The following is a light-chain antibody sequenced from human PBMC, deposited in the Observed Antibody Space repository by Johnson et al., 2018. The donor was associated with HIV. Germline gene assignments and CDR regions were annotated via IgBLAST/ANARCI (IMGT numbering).Light chain of an antibody. J-gene: IGLJ1*01. CDR1: SSNIGNNY. V-gene: IGLV1-51*02. CDR3: GTWDSSLSAYV. Sequence: QSVLTQPPSVSAAPGQKVTISCSGSSSNIGNNYVSWFQQLPGTAPKLLICENDKRPSGIPDRFSASKSGTSATLGLTGLPTGDEADYYCGTWDSSLSAYVFGTGTKVTVL. CDR2: END.